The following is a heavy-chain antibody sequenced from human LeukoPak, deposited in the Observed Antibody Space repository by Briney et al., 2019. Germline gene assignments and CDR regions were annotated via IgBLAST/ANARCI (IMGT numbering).Heavy chain of an antibody. CDR1: GFTFSSYA. CDR3: ATNYYDFWSGYKD. D-gene: IGHD3-3*01. J-gene: IGHJ4*02. V-gene: IGHV3-23*01. CDR2: ISGSGGST. Sequence: GGSLRLSCAASGFTFSSYAMSWVRQAPGKGLEWVSAISGSGGSTYYADSVKGRFTIARDNSKNTLYLQMNSLRAEDTAVYYCATNYYDFWSGYKDWGQGTLVTVSS.